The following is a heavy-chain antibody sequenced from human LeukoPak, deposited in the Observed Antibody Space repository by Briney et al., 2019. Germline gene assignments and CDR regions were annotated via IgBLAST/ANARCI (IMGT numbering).Heavy chain of an antibody. Sequence: GRSLRLSCAASGFTFDDYAMHWVRHAPGKGLEWVSGISWNSGSIGYADSVKGRFTISRDNAKNSLYLQMNSLRAEDTALYYCAKDIDLGYCTNGVCFALGFDPWGQGTLVTVSS. CDR2: ISWNSGSI. CDR3: AKDIDLGYCTNGVCFALGFDP. CDR1: GFTFDDYA. D-gene: IGHD2-8*01. V-gene: IGHV3-9*01. J-gene: IGHJ5*02.